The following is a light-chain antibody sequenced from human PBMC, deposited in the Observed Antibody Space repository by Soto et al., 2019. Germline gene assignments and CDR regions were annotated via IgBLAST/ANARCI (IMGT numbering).Light chain of an antibody. CDR2: EGS. CDR1: SSDVGGYNF. J-gene: IGLJ1*01. V-gene: IGLV2-14*01. CDR3: CSSRSSTTL. Sequence: QSALTQPASVSGSPGQSITISCTGTSSDVGGYNFVSWYQQHPGKAPKLMIYEGSNRPSGVSNRFSGSKSGNTASLTISRLHAEDEAYYYCCSSRSSTTLFGTGTKLTVL.